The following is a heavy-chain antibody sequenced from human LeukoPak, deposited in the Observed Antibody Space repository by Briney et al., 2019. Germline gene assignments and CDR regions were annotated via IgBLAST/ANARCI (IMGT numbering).Heavy chain of an antibody. CDR2: INHSGRT. Sequence: PSETLSLTCAVYGGSFSGYYWSWIRQPPGKGLEWIGEINHSGRTNYNPSLKSRVTISVDTSKNQFSLKLSSVTAADTAVYYCARRMPIRNFQHWGQGNLGTVSS. D-gene: IGHD2-2*01. V-gene: IGHV4-34*01. CDR3: ARRMPIRNFQH. J-gene: IGHJ1*01. CDR1: GGSFSGYY.